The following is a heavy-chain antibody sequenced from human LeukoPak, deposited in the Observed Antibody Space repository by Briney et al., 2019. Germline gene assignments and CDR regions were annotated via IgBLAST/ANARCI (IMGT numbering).Heavy chain of an antibody. CDR3: ARGTVVSRYCSSTSCYAWFDP. V-gene: IGHV1-69*05. J-gene: IGHJ5*02. Sequence: SVKVSCKASGGTFSSYAISWVRQAPGQGLEWRGGIIPIFVTANYAQKFQGRVTITTDESTSTAYMELSSLRSEDTAVYYCARGTVVSRYCSSTSCYAWFDPWGQGTLVTVSS. CDR1: GGTFSSYA. D-gene: IGHD2-2*01. CDR2: IIPIFVTA.